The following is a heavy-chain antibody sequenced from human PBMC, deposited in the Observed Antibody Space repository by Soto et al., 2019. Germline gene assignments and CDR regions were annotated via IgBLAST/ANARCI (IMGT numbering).Heavy chain of an antibody. CDR3: ASTTMVRGEGDAFDI. Sequence: PSETLSLTCTVSGGSISSYYWSWIRQPPGKGLEWIGYIYYSGSTNYNPSLKSRVTISVDTSKNQFSLKLSSVTVADTAVYYCASTTMVRGEGDAFDIWGQGTMVTVSS. CDR1: GGSISSYY. CDR2: IYYSGST. V-gene: IGHV4-59*01. D-gene: IGHD3-10*01. J-gene: IGHJ3*02.